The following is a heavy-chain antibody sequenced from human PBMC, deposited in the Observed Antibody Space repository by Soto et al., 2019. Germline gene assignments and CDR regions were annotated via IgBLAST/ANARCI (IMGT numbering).Heavy chain of an antibody. D-gene: IGHD2-15*01. CDR2: IKSKASGGAI. Sequence: GGSLRLSCAASGFVFTNAWMTWVRQAPGKGLEWVARIKSKASGGAIDYAAPVKDRFTISRDDSKNMLYLQMNNLKSEDTAVYYCTTRFTEDNPEGSWFEPWGPGTLVTVSS. J-gene: IGHJ5*02. CDR3: TTRFTEDNPEGSWFEP. CDR1: GFVFTNAW. V-gene: IGHV3-15*01.